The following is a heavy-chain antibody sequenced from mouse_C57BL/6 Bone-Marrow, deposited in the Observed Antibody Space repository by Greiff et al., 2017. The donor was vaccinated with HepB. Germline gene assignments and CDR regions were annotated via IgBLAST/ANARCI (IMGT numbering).Heavy chain of an antibody. D-gene: IGHD2-2*01. J-gene: IGHJ2*01. CDR1: GYTFTDHT. CDR2: IYPRDGST. V-gene: IGHV1-78*01. Sequence: QVQLQQSDAELVKPGASVKISCKVSGYTFTDHTIHWMKQRPEQGLEWIGYIYPRDGSTKYNEKFKGKATLTADKSSSTAYMQLNSLTSEDSAVYFCARSDGGSRSYGYGDTPYYFDYWGQGTTLTVSS. CDR3: ARSDGGSRSYGYGDTPYYFDY.